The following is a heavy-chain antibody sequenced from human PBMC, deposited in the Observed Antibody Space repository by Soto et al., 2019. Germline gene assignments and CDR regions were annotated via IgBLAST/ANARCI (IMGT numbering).Heavy chain of an antibody. CDR3: ARAPYSSSWYTFDP. J-gene: IGHJ5*02. CDR2: VHSGGNT. Sequence: GGSLRLSCASSGFTVSSNYMSWVRQAPGNGLEWVSVVHSGGNTYYADSVKGRFTVSRDISKNTLYLQMNSLRAEDTAVYYCARAPYSSSWYTFDPWGQGTLVTVSS. V-gene: IGHV3-66*01. D-gene: IGHD6-13*01. CDR1: GFTVSSNY.